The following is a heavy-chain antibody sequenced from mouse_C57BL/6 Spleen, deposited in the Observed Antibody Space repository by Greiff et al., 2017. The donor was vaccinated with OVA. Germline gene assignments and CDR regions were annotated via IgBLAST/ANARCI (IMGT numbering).Heavy chain of an antibody. CDR1: GYSITSGYY. CDR3: ASVGGYFDY. V-gene: IGHV3-6*01. CDR2: IIYDGSN. Sequence: EVQLQESGPGLVKPFQSLSLTCSVTGYSITSGYYWNWIRQLPGNKTEWMGYIIYDGSNNNNPCLKNRIPINRDTSTNQIFLKLNSVTTEDTATYYCASVGGYFDYWGQGTTLTVSS. J-gene: IGHJ2*01. D-gene: IGHD3-1*01.